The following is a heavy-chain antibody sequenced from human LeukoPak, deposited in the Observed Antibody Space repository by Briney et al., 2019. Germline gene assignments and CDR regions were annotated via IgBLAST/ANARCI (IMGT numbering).Heavy chain of an antibody. J-gene: IGHJ4*02. CDR3: AKVDLKYTSSSYFDY. D-gene: IGHD6-6*01. Sequence: GGTLRLSCAASGFTFSSYGMSWVRQAPGKGLEWVSAISGSGGSTYYADSVKGRFTISRDNSKNTLYLQMNSLRAEHTAVYYCAKVDLKYTSSSYFDYWGQGTLVTVSS. V-gene: IGHV3-23*01. CDR1: GFTFSSYG. CDR2: ISGSGGST.